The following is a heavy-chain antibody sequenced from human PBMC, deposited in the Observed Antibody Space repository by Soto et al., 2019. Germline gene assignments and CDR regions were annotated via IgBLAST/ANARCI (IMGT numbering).Heavy chain of an antibody. V-gene: IGHV3-30-3*01. CDR3: ATDGDRTNAFDS. CDR1: GFSLSNYA. CDR2: TSYDESIK. J-gene: IGHJ3*02. Sequence: QVHLVASGGNVVQPGRSLRLSCAASGFSLSNYALHWVRQAPGKGLDWVAVTSYDESIKHYADSVKGRFTISRDNSKNTLYLLMNSLRAEDTAVYYCATDGDRTNAFDSWGQGTMVTVSS.